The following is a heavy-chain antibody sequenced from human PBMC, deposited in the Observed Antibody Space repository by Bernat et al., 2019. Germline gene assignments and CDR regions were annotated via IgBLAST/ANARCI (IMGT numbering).Heavy chain of an antibody. CDR3: GGQGEFGNYYYYGMDV. Sequence: QLQLQESGPGLVKPSETLSLTCTVSCGSISSSSYYWGWIRQPPGKVLEWIGCISYSGSTDYNPSRKSRVTISVDTSKDQFSRERSSVAAADTAVDYCGGQGEFGNYYYYGMDVWGRGTTVTVSS. J-gene: IGHJ6*02. V-gene: IGHV4-39*01. D-gene: IGHD3-16*01. CDR2: ISYSGST. CDR1: CGSISSSSYY.